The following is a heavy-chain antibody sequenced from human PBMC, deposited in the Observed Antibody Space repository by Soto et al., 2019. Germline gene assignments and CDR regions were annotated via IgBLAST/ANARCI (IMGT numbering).Heavy chain of an antibody. Sequence: PGASLKISCKGSGYSFTSYWVGWVRQLPGKGLRWMGIIYPGDSDTRYSPSFQGQVTISADKSISTAYLQWRSLKASDTAMYYCAGQANYEFWSGYTRPYYYGMDGWGQGTTVTVAS. CDR1: GYSFTSYW. CDR3: AGQANYEFWSGYTRPYYYGMDG. J-gene: IGHJ6*02. V-gene: IGHV5-51*01. CDR2: IYPGDSDT. D-gene: IGHD3-3*01.